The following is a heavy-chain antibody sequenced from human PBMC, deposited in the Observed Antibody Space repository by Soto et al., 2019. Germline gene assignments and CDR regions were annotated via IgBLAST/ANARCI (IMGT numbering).Heavy chain of an antibody. CDR2: ISNGGRDK. Sequence: GGSLRLSCAASGFTFSSYPMHWVRRAPGKGLEWVAVISNGGRDKHHADSVKGRFTISRDNSKNTLYLQMNSLRPEDTAVYYCARDLNIAAAGYYFDYWGQGTLVTVSS. CDR1: GFTFSSYP. D-gene: IGHD6-13*01. CDR3: ARDLNIAAAGYYFDY. V-gene: IGHV3-30*04. J-gene: IGHJ4*02.